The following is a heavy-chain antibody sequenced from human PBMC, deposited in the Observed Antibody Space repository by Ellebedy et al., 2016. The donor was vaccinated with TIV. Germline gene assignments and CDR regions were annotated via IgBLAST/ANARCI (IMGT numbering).Heavy chain of an antibody. Sequence: GSLRLSCTVSGGSISSYYWSWIRQPPGKGLEWIGYIYYSGSTNYNPSLKSRVTISVDTSKNQFSLKLSSVTAADTAVYYCARKVGWREMSMDVWGQGTTVTVSS. D-gene: IGHD5-24*01. CDR1: GGSISSYY. J-gene: IGHJ6*02. CDR3: ARKVGWREMSMDV. V-gene: IGHV4-59*01. CDR2: IYYSGST.